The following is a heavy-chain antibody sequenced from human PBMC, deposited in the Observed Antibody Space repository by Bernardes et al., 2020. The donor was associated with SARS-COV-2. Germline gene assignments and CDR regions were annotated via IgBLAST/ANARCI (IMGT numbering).Heavy chain of an antibody. J-gene: IGHJ4*02. CDR3: AREAPSDFWSGYYGEGGDY. CDR1: GFSFSSYC. Sequence: GGALRLPFAASGFSFSSYCMHWVRPGPGKGLGGVGVIWDDGSNKYYADSVKGRITISRDNSKNTLYPQMNSLRAEDTAVYYCAREAPSDFWSGYYGEGGDYWGQGTLVTVSS. D-gene: IGHD3-3*01. CDR2: IWDDGSNK. V-gene: IGHV3-33*01.